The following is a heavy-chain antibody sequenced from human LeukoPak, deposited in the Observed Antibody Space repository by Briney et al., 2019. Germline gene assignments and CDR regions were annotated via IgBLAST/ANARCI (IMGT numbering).Heavy chain of an antibody. J-gene: IGHJ6*02. CDR2: IKQDGSEK. V-gene: IGHV3-7*03. CDR1: GFTFSSYW. CDR3: ASLAVAPPWSDV. Sequence: GGSLRLSCAASGFTFSSYWMSWVRQAPGKGLGWVANIKQDGSEKYYVDSVKGRFTISRDNAKNSLYLQMNSPRAEDTAVYYCASLAVAPPWSDVWGQGTTVTVSS. D-gene: IGHD6-19*01.